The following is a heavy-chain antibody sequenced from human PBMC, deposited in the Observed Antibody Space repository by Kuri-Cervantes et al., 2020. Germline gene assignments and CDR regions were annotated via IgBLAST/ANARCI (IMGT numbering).Heavy chain of an antibody. CDR3: SRDFFALGDYGGNSMSYFDY. CDR1: GFTFRNAW. CDR2: IKSKTDGETT. Sequence: GESLKTSCAASGFTFRNAWMSWVRQAPGKGLEWVGRIKSKTDGETTDYAAPVKGRFTISRDDSKNTLYLQMNSLRPEDTAVYYCSRDFFALGDYGGNSMSYFDYWGQGTLVTVSS. J-gene: IGHJ4*02. V-gene: IGHV3-15*01. D-gene: IGHD4-23*01.